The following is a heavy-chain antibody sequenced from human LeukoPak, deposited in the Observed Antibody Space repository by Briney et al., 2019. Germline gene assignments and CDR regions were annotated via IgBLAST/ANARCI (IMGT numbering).Heavy chain of an antibody. D-gene: IGHD2-15*01. CDR3: ARQVRGYCSGGSCYGRALDY. Sequence: KGGESLKISCKGSGYSFTSYWIGWVRQMPGKGLEWMGIIYPGDSDTRYSPSFQGQVTISADKSISTAYLQWSSLKASDTAMYYCARQVRGYCSGGSCYGRALDYWGQGTLVTVSS. V-gene: IGHV5-51*01. CDR1: GYSFTSYW. CDR2: IYPGDSDT. J-gene: IGHJ4*02.